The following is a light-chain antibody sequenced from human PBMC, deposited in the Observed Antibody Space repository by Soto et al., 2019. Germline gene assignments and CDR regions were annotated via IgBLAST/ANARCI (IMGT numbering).Light chain of an antibody. CDR3: RHYNTLHRT. CDR1: KSVSSN. Sequence: EIVMTQSPATLSVSPGERATFSCRASKSVSSNLAWYQQKPGQAPRLLIYGASTRATGIPARFSGSWSGTNFTLTIDSLVYEDSAVSFLRHYNTLHRTCGEGPEVEI. J-gene: IGKJ1*01. V-gene: IGKV3-15*01. CDR2: GAS.